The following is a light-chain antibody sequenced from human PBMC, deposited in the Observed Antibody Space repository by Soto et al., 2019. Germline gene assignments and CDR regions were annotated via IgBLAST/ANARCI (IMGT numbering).Light chain of an antibody. CDR1: QTVSSN. J-gene: IGKJ1*01. CDR2: GAS. V-gene: IGKV3-15*01. Sequence: EIVMTQSPATLSVSPGERATLSCRASQTVSSNLAWYQQKPGQAPRLLIYGASTRATGLPARFSGSGSGTEFTLTISVLQCEDFAVYYCQQYNYCPLTFDQGTKVEIK. CDR3: QQYNYCPLT.